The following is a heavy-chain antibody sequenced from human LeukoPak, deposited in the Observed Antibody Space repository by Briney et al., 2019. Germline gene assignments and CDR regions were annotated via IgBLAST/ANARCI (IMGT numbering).Heavy chain of an antibody. CDR3: ARFSRRGLLWFGEFPNHDALDI. J-gene: IGHJ3*02. CDR2: IYYSGST. V-gene: IGHV4-59*01. D-gene: IGHD3-10*01. CDR1: GGSISSYY. Sequence: SETLSLTCTDSGGSISSYYWSWIRQPPGKGLEWIGYIYYSGSTNYNPSLKSRVTISVDTSKNQFSLKLSSVTAAATAVYYCARFSRRGLLWFGEFPNHDALDIWGQGTMVTVSS.